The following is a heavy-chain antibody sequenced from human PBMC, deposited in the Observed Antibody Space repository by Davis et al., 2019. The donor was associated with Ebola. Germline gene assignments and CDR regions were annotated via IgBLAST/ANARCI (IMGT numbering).Heavy chain of an antibody. CDR2: VYPADSDT. J-gene: IGHJ4*02. D-gene: IGHD6-19*01. CDR3: ARHNAVGGAGTGGGENDY. CDR1: GYTFTNYW. V-gene: IGHV5-51*01. Sequence: GESLKISCKGSGYTFTNYWIGWVRQMPEKGLEWMGIVYPADSDTRYSPSFQGQVTISADKSISTAYLQWSSLKASDTAMYYCARHNAVGGAGTGGGENDYWGQGTLVTVSS.